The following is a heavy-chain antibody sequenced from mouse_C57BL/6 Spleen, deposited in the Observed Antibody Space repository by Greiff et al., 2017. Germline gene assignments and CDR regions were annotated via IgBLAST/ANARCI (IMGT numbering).Heavy chain of an antibody. CDR1: GYSFTDYN. V-gene: IGHV1-39*01. J-gene: IGHJ3*01. Sequence: VHVKQSGPELVKPGASVKISCKASGYSFTDYNMNWVKQSNGKSLEWIGVINPNYGTTSYNQKFKGKATLTVDQSSSTAYMQLNSLTSEDSAVYYCAREGDKVGAWFAYWGQGTLVTVSA. D-gene: IGHD1-1*01. CDR2: INPNYGTT. CDR3: AREGDKVGAWFAY.